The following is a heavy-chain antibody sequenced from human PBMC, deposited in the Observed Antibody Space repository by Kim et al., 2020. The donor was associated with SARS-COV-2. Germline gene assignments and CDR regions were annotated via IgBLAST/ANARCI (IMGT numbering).Heavy chain of an antibody. D-gene: IGHD2-21*02. CDR2: ISWNCGSI. CDR3: ARNMWADVVTAVDV. V-gene: IGHV3-9*01. J-gene: IGHJ6*04. CDR1: GFTFADYA. Sequence: GGSLRLSCAVSGFTFADYAMHWVRQAPGKGLEWVSGISWNCGSIGYADSVKGRFTISRDNAKSSLYLQMNSLRGEDTALYYCARNMWADVVTAVDVWGKGTTVIVSS.